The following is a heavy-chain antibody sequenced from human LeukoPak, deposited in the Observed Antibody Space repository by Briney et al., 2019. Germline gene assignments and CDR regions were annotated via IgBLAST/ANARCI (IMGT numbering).Heavy chain of an antibody. CDR2: IYYSGGT. J-gene: IGHJ4*02. D-gene: IGHD3-22*01. V-gene: IGHV4-39*01. Sequence: SETLSLTCTVSGGSISSSSYYWGWIRQPPGKGLEWIGSIYYSGGTYYNPSLKSRVTISVDTSKNQFSLKLSSVTAADTAVYYCARHGDYYDSSGYYYFDYWGQGTLVTVSS. CDR1: GGSISSSSYY. CDR3: ARHGDYYDSSGYYYFDY.